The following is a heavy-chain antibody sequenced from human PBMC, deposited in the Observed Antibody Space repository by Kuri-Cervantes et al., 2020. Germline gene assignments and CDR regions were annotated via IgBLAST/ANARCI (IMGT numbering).Heavy chain of an antibody. V-gene: IGHV3-7*01. CDR1: GFTFSSHW. CDR2: IEEDGSGK. CDR3: ARVGSSNWYPLDY. D-gene: IGHD6-13*01. J-gene: IGHJ4*02. Sequence: GGSLRLSCAASGFTFSSHWMTWVRQAPGKGLEWVANIEEDGSGKYYLGSMKGRFSISRDNVKNSLYLQMNSPRDEDTAVYYCARVGSSNWYPLDYWGQGTLVTVSS.